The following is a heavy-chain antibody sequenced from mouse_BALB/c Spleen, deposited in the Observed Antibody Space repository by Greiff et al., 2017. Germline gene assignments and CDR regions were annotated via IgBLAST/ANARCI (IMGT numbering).Heavy chain of an antibody. V-gene: IGHV1-9*01. CDR2: ILPGSGST. CDR1: GYTFSSYW. CDR3: ARGITTSYFDY. J-gene: IGHJ2*01. Sequence: QVQLKESGAELMKPGASVKISCKATGYTFSSYWIEWVKQRPGHGLEWIGEILPGSGSTNYNEKFKGKATFTADTSSNTAYMQLSSLTSEDSAVYYCARGITTSYFDYWGQGTTLTVSS. D-gene: IGHD2-4*01.